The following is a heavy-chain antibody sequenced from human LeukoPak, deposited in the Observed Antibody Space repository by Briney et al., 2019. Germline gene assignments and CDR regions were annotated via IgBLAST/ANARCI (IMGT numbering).Heavy chain of an antibody. V-gene: IGHV4-39*01. J-gene: IGHJ6*02. CDR2: IYYSGST. CDR1: GGSISSSYYY. CDR3: AGVRYSYGYYPYYYGMDV. D-gene: IGHD5-18*01. Sequence: SETLSLTCTVSGGSISSSYYYWGWIRQPPGKGLEWIGSIYYSGSTYYNPSLKSRVTISVDTSKNQFSLKLSSVTAADTAVYYCAGVRYSYGYYPYYYGMDVWGQGTTVTVSS.